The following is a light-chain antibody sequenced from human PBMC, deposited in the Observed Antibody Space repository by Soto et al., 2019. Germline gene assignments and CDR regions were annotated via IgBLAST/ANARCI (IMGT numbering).Light chain of an antibody. J-gene: IGKJ1*01. V-gene: IGKV1-5*01. Sequence: DIQMTQSPSTLSASVGDRVSITCRASQSISVWLVWYQQRPGKAPKFLIYDASRLESGVPLRFSGSGSGTEFTLTISSLQPDDFATYYCQQYDSFPRTFGQGTKVEIK. CDR2: DAS. CDR3: QQYDSFPRT. CDR1: QSISVW.